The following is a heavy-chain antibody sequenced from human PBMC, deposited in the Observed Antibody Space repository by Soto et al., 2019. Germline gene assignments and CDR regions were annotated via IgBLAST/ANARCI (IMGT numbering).Heavy chain of an antibody. Sequence: PGGSLRLSCAASGLSVSTNYMSWVRQAPGKGLEWVSVIYSGGNTFYTDSVKGRFIISRDIYKNTLFLQMNSLRAEDTAVYYCARDFPLSEYRFSGSYYYNHWGQGTLVTVSS. J-gene: IGHJ4*02. CDR1: GLSVSTNY. CDR2: IYSGGNT. D-gene: IGHD1-26*01. V-gene: IGHV3-53*01. CDR3: ARDFPLSEYRFSGSYYYNH.